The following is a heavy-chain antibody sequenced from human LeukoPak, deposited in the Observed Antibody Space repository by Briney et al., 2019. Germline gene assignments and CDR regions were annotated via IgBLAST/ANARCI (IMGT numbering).Heavy chain of an antibody. D-gene: IGHD3-10*01. V-gene: IGHV4-34*01. Sequence: SETLSLTCAVYGGSFSGYYWSWIRQPPGKGLEWIGEINHSGSTNYNPSLKSRVTISVDTSKNQFSLKLSSVTAADTAVYYCASSLLWFGEEGYMDVWGKGTTVTISS. CDR3: ASSLLWFGEEGYMDV. J-gene: IGHJ6*03. CDR2: INHSGST. CDR1: GGSFSGYY.